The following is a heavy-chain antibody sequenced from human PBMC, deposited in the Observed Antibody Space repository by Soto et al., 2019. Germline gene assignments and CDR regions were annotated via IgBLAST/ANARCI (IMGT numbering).Heavy chain of an antibody. V-gene: IGHV3-30*03. Sequence: QVQLVESGGGVVQPGRSLRLSCAASGFTFSDCGMHWVRQAPGKGLEWVAVVTYADTAIHNADSVRGRFTISRDNATNMVHLQMERLRVEDTAVYYCVSEQSSGYWQTADYWGQGTLITVSS. CDR2: VTYADTAI. CDR3: VSEQSSGYWQTADY. CDR1: GFTFSDCG. J-gene: IGHJ4*02. D-gene: IGHD6-25*01.